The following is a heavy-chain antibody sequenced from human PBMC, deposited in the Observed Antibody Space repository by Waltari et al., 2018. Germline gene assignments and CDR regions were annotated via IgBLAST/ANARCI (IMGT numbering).Heavy chain of an antibody. CDR1: GFTFRSYS. J-gene: IGHJ4*02. CDR3: ARDGMYYDILTGYPGIDY. D-gene: IGHD3-9*01. CDR2: ISSSSSYI. V-gene: IGHV3-21*01. Sequence: EVQLVESGGGLVKPGGSLRLSCAASGFTFRSYSMTWVRQAPGKGLEWVSSISSSSSYIYYADSVKGRFTISRDNAKNSLYLQMNSLRAEDTAVYYCARDGMYYDILTGYPGIDYWGQGTLVTVSS.